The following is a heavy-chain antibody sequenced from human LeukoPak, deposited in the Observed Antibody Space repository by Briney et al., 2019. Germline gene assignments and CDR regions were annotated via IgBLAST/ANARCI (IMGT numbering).Heavy chain of an antibody. D-gene: IGHD3-22*01. J-gene: IGHJ3*02. CDR2: IRSKANSYAT. V-gene: IGHV3-73*01. Sequence: PGGSLRLSCAASGFTFSGSAMHWVRQASGKGLEWVGRIRSKANSYATAYAASVKGRFTISRDDSKNTAYLQMNSLRAEDTAVYYCARDLYYSDNPSGAFDIWGQGTMVTVSS. CDR3: ARDLYYSDNPSGAFDI. CDR1: GFTFSGSA.